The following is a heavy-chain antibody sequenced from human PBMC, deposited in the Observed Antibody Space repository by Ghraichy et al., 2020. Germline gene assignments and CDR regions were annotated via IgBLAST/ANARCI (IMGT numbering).Heavy chain of an antibody. CDR1: GGSISSSSYY. Sequence: SQTLSLTCTVSGGSISSSSYYWGWIRQPPGKGLEWIGSIYYSGSTYYNPSLKSRVTISVDTSKNQFSLKLSSVTAADTAVYYCALKYQLTRHYYYGMDVWGQGTTVTVSS. J-gene: IGHJ6*02. CDR3: ALKYQLTRHYYYGMDV. CDR2: IYYSGST. V-gene: IGHV4-39*01. D-gene: IGHD2-2*01.